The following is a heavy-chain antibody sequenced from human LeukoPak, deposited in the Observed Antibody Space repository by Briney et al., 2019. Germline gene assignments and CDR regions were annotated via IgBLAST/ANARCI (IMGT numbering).Heavy chain of an antibody. D-gene: IGHD3-10*01. CDR1: GFTFSSYG. Sequence: GGSLRLSCAASGFTFSSYGMHWVRQAPGKGLEWVAFIRYDGSNKYYADSVKGRFTISRDNSKNALSLQMNSLRVEDTAVYYCAKDMDGGGYGSGSYFDYWGQGTLVNVSS. CDR2: IRYDGSNK. CDR3: AKDMDGGGYGSGSYFDY. J-gene: IGHJ4*02. V-gene: IGHV3-30*02.